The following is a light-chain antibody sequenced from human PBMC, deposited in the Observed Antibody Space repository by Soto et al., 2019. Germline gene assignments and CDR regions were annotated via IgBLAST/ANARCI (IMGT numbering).Light chain of an antibody. Sequence: QSALTQPASVSGSPGQSITISCSGTSSDVGAFNYVSWYQHHPGKAPKLIIYDVTDRPSGVSNRFSASKSGNTASLTISGLQAEDEADYYCSSYTTRNTEAFGTGTKVTVL. CDR3: SSYTTRNTEA. CDR1: SSDVGAFNY. CDR2: DVT. J-gene: IGLJ1*01. V-gene: IGLV2-14*03.